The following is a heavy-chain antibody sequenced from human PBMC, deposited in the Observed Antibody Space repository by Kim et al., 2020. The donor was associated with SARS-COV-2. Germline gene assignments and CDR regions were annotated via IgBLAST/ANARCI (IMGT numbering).Heavy chain of an antibody. V-gene: IGHV3-15*01. CDR2: IKSLSDGGKS. J-gene: IGHJ4*02. D-gene: IGHD2-2*01. CDR3: TTVSMR. Sequence: GGSLRLSCAVSGIPFSNAWMNWVRQAPGRGLEWVGRIKSLSDGGKSDYAAPVKGRFTISRDDSKNTLYLQMNSLKSEDAGVDYCTTVSMRWGQGTLVTVS. CDR1: GIPFSNAW.